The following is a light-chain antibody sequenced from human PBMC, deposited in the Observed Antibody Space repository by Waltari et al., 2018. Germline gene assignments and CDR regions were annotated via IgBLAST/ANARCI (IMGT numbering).Light chain of an antibody. Sequence: QLVLTQSPSASASLGASVNLTCTLSSVLSTNVIGWLQKRPEKSPRDWMKVNREGSHNKGDEVPDRFAGSRLWAERYLTSSSLQSEDEADYYCPTGGHGTGVFGGGTKLTVL. CDR1: SVLSTNV. CDR3: PTGGHGTGV. J-gene: IGLJ3*02. V-gene: IGLV4-69*01. CDR2: VNREGSH.